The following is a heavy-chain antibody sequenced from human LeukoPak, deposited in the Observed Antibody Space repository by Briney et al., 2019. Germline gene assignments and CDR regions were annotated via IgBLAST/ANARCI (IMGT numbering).Heavy chain of an antibody. V-gene: IGHV1-69*05. CDR3: ASGSLGDGYGVGDYYQYMDV. CDR2: SMPLFGTA. D-gene: IGHD5-24*01. J-gene: IGHJ6*03. Sequence: SVKVSCKASGGTFNSYAISWVRQAPGQGLEWMGGSMPLFGTANYAQEFQGRVTFTTDESASTAYMEVSSLRSEDTAVYYCASGSLGDGYGVGDYYQYMDVWGKGTTVTVSS. CDR1: GGTFNSYA.